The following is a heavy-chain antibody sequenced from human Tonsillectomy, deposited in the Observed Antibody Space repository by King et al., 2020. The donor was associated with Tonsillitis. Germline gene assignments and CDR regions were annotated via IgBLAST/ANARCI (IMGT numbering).Heavy chain of an antibody. V-gene: IGHV3-30*04. CDR3: VAEYYYDSRGTDGMDV. CDR1: GFTFSSYA. J-gene: IGHJ6*02. D-gene: IGHD3-22*01. CDR2: IFYDGSNE. Sequence: VQLVESGGGVVQPGRSLRLSCAASGFTFSSYAMHWARQAPGKGLEWVAVIFYDGSNENYADSVKGRFTISRDNSKNTFYLQMNSLRAEDTAVYYCVAEYYYDSRGTDGMDVWGQGTTVTVSS.